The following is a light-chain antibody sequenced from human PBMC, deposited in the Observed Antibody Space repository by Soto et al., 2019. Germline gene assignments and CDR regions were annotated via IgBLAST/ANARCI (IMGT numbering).Light chain of an antibody. CDR3: QQYNNLPPLT. CDR1: QSVNSN. J-gene: IGKJ4*01. V-gene: IGKV3-15*01. Sequence: EIMMTQSPATLSVSPGERATLSCRASQSVNSNLAWYQQKPGQAPRLLIYGASTRATGIPARFSGSGSGTEYTLTISSLQSEDFAVYYCQQYNNLPPLTFGGGTKVEIK. CDR2: GAS.